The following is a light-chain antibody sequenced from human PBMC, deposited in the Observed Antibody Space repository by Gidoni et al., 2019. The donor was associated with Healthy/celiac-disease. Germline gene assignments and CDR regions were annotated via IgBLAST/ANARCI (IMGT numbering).Light chain of an antibody. CDR3: SSYTSSSTV. CDR2: DIS. V-gene: IGLV2-14*01. CDR1: SSDVGGYNY. Sequence: QSALNQPASVSGSPGQSITISCTGTSSDVGGYNYVSWYQQHPGKAPKLMIYDISHRPSAVSTRFSGSTSGNTASLTISGLQAEDAADYYCSSYTSSSTVFGGGTKLTVL. J-gene: IGLJ2*01.